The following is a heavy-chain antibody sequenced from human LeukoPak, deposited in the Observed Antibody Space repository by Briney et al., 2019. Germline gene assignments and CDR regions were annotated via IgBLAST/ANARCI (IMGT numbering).Heavy chain of an antibody. CDR2: INHSGST. CDR1: GGSFSGYH. Sequence: SETLSLTCAVYGGSFSGYHWSWIRQPPGKGLEWIGEINHSGSTNYNPSLKSRVTISVDTSKNQFSLKLSSVTAADTAVYYCARWVGNYYDSSGYSSRMDYWGQGTLVTVSS. V-gene: IGHV4-34*01. D-gene: IGHD3-22*01. CDR3: ARWVGNYYDSSGYSSRMDY. J-gene: IGHJ4*02.